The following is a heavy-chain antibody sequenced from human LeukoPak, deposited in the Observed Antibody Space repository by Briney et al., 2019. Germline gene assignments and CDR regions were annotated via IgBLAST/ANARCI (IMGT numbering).Heavy chain of an antibody. CDR1: GFTVSSNY. CDR2: IYSGGST. D-gene: IGHD2-15*01. Sequence: PGGPLRLSCAASGFTVSSNYMSWVRQAPGKGLEWVSVIYSGGSTYYADSVKGRFTISRDNSKNTLYLQMNSLRAEDTAVYYCARALGYCSGGSCYLDAFDIWGQGTMVTVSS. J-gene: IGHJ3*02. V-gene: IGHV3-53*01. CDR3: ARALGYCSGGSCYLDAFDI.